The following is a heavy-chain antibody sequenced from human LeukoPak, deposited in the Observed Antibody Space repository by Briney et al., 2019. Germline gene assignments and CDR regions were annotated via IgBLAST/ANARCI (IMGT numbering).Heavy chain of an antibody. CDR3: AKDLGLSGSYYDY. D-gene: IGHD1-26*01. Sequence: GGSLRLSCAASGFTFSSYGMHWVRQAPGKGLEWVAVISYDGSNKRYADSVEGRFTISRDNSKNTLYLQMNSLRAEDTAVYYCAKDLGLSGSYYDYWGQGTLVTVSS. J-gene: IGHJ4*02. CDR1: GFTFSSYG. CDR2: ISYDGSNK. V-gene: IGHV3-30*18.